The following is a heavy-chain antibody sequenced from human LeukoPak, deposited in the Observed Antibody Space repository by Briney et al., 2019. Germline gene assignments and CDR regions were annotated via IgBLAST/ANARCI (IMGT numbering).Heavy chain of an antibody. CDR2: INPNSGGT. D-gene: IGHD1-26*01. J-gene: IGHJ4*02. CDR1: GYTFTGYY. CDR3: TRARAGVGAMDY. V-gene: IGHV1-2*02. Sequence: ASVKVSCKASGYTFTGYYMHWVRQAPGQGLEWMGWINPNSGGTNYAQKFQGRVTMTRDTSISTAYMELSRLRSDDTAVYYCTRARAGVGAMDYWGQGTLVTVSS.